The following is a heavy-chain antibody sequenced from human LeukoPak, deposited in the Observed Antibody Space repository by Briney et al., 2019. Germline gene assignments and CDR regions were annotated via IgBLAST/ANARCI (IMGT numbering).Heavy chain of an antibody. CDR3: ASGGYDWGLGY. CDR2: ISVLSDSI. Sequence: PGGSLRLSCAASGFTFSSYSMNWVRQAPGKGLEWLSYISVLSDSIYYADSVKGRFTVSRDNAKNSLYLQIKSLRDEDTAVYYCASGGYDWGLGYWGQGTLVTVSS. V-gene: IGHV3-48*02. J-gene: IGHJ4*02. D-gene: IGHD5-12*01. CDR1: GFTFSSYS.